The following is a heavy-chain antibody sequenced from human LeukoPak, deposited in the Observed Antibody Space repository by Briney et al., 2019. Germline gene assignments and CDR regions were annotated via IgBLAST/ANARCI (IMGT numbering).Heavy chain of an antibody. V-gene: IGHV3-48*03. CDR2: IGSSGSPI. J-gene: IGHJ4*02. CDR3: ARGYYSSSRFDS. Sequence: GGSLRLSCVASGFTFSIYEINWVRQAPGKGLEWVSYIGSSGSPIYYADSVKGRFTISRDNAKKSLFLQMNNLRAEDTAVYYCARGYYSSSRFDSWGQGTLVTVSS. CDR1: GFTFSIYE. D-gene: IGHD6-13*01.